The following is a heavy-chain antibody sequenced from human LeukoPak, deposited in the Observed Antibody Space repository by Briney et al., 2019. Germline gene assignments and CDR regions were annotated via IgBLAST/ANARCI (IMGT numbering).Heavy chain of an antibody. Sequence: RTSLRLSCAASGFTLTSYGMHWVRQAPGKGLEWVAVISYEKNEEFYADSVKGRSTISRDSSKNTLYLQMNSLRPEDTAVYYCVKGRSGSSYSPSDSWGQGTLVTVSS. CDR2: ISYEKNEE. D-gene: IGHD2-15*01. CDR3: VKGRSGSSYSPSDS. V-gene: IGHV3-30*18. CDR1: GFTLTSYG. J-gene: IGHJ4*02.